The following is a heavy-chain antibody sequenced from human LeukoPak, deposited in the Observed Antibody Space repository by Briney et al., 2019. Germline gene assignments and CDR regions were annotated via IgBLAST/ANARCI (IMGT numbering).Heavy chain of an antibody. Sequence: GGSLRLSCAASGFTVSSNYMSWVRQAPGKGLEWVSVIYSGGSTYYADSVKGRFTISRDNSKNTLYLQMNSLRAEDTAVYYCAREGDRSGYDYPPQYYFDYWGQGTLVTVSS. CDR1: GFTVSSNY. CDR3: AREGDRSGYDYPPQYYFDY. V-gene: IGHV3-53*01. J-gene: IGHJ4*02. CDR2: IYSGGST. D-gene: IGHD5-12*01.